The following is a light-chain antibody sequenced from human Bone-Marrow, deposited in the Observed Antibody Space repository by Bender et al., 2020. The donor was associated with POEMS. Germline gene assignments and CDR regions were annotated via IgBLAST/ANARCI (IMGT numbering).Light chain of an antibody. CDR1: SRDVGGYNF. CDR2: EVS. J-gene: IGLJ2*01. CDR3: SSYTSSITVV. Sequence: QSALTQPPSASGSPGQSVTISCTGTSRDVGGYNFVSWYQQHPGKAPKLMIYEVSKRPSGVPDRFSGSKSGNTASLTVSGLQAEDEADYYCSSYTSSITVVFGGGTKLTVL. V-gene: IGLV2-8*01.